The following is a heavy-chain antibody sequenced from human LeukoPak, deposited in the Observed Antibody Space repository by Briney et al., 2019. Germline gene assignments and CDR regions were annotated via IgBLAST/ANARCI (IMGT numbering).Heavy chain of an antibody. D-gene: IGHD1-26*01. Sequence: PSETLSLTCTVSGGSISSYYWSWIRQPPGKGLEWIGYIYYSGSTNYNPSLKSRVTISVDTSKNQFSLKLSSVTAADTAVYYCARHTGSYGYYYMDVWGKGTTVTISS. J-gene: IGHJ6*03. V-gene: IGHV4-59*08. CDR1: GGSISSYY. CDR2: IYYSGST. CDR3: ARHTGSYGYYYMDV.